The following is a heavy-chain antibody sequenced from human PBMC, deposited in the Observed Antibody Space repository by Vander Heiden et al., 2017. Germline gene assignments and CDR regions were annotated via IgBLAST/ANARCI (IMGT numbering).Heavy chain of an antibody. D-gene: IGHD1-26*01. J-gene: IGHJ5*02. CDR2: ISESGDRT. CDR3: AQGHSGSNWFDP. V-gene: IGHV3-23*01. CDR1: GFTFSAYA. Sequence: EMQLLESGGGSVQPGGSLRLSCAGSGFTFSAYAVSWVRQAPGKGLEWVSSISESGDRTYYADVVKGRFTISRDNSKNTLYLQMNSLRVDDTAVYYCAQGHSGSNWFDPWAQGALVTVSS.